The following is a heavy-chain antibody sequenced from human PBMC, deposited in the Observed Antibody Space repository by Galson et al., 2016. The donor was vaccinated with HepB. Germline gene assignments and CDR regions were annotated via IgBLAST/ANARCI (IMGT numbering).Heavy chain of an antibody. CDR2: IRADGRNT. CDR3: AKDNYGDHASAY. V-gene: IGHV3-23*01. J-gene: IGHJ4*02. Sequence: LRLSCAASGFTFSSYVLSWVRQPPGKGLEWVSAIRADGRNTYYADSVKGRFTISRDNSKNTVYLQMNSLRAEDTAVYYCAKDNYGDHASAYWGQGTLVTVSS. CDR1: GFTFSSYV. D-gene: IGHD4-17*01.